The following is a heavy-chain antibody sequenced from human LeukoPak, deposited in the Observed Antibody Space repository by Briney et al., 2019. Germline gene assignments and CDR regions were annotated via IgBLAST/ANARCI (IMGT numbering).Heavy chain of an antibody. Sequence: SETLSLTCTVSGGSISSYYWSWIRQPPGKGLEWIGYIYYSGSTNYNPSLKSRVIISVDTSKNQFSLKLSSVTTADTAVYYCARGQWELNYWGQGTLVTVSS. D-gene: IGHD1-26*01. CDR1: GGSISSYY. J-gene: IGHJ4*02. V-gene: IGHV4-59*01. CDR3: ARGQWELNY. CDR2: IYYSGST.